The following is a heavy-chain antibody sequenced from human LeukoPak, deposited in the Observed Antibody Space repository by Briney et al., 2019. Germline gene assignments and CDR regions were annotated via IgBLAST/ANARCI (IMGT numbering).Heavy chain of an antibody. CDR2: IKSEIGGGTT. CDR1: GFTFSNAW. J-gene: IGHJ1*01. Sequence: GGSLRLSCGASGFTFSNAWMNWVRQAPGKGLEWVARIKSEIGGGTTDYAAPVKGRFTISRDDSKSTLYLQMNSLNIEDTAMYFCSTGGVNWNSVGFWGQGTLVTDS. V-gene: IGHV3-15*01. CDR3: STGGVNWNSVGF. D-gene: IGHD1-7*01.